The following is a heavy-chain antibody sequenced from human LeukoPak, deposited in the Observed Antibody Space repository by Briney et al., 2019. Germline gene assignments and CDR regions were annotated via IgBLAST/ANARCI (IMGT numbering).Heavy chain of an antibody. J-gene: IGHJ3*02. Sequence: GGSLRLSCAASGFTFSSYAMSWVRQAPGKGLEWVSVISGSGGSTYYADSVKGRFTISRDNSKNTLYLQMNSLRAEDTAVYYCARQRSHSSSWGPWDAFDIWGQGTMVTVSS. CDR2: ISGSGGST. CDR3: ARQRSHSSSWGPWDAFDI. V-gene: IGHV3-23*01. D-gene: IGHD6-13*01. CDR1: GFTFSSYA.